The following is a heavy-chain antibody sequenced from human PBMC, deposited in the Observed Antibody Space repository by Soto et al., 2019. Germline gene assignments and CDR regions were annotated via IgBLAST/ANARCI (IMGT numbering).Heavy chain of an antibody. CDR2: IYYSGST. CDR3: ARGLYYDILTGPFDY. Sequence: PSETLSLTCTVSGGPISSYYWSWIRQPPGKGLEWIGYIYYSGSTNYNPSLKSRVTISVDTSKNQFSLKLSSVTAADTAVYYCARGLYYDILTGPFDYWGQGTLVTVSS. J-gene: IGHJ4*02. V-gene: IGHV4-59*01. D-gene: IGHD3-9*01. CDR1: GGPISSYY.